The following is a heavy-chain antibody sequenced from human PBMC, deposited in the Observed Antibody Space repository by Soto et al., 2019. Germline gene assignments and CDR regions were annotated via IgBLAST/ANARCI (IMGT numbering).Heavy chain of an antibody. J-gene: IGHJ4*02. CDR2: FVPLFGTT. CDR3: ATHGLGVSSPPHFAN. Sequence: QLVQSGSEVKKPGSSVKVSCQASGGTFSGYVVTWVRQAPGQGLEWMGEFVPLFGTTNYAQRFSGRITITAEESTSTAYMELRTLRSDDTAVYYCATHGLGVSSPPHFANWGQGPLVTVSS. V-gene: IGHV1-69*01. CDR1: GGTFSGYV. D-gene: IGHD3-16*01.